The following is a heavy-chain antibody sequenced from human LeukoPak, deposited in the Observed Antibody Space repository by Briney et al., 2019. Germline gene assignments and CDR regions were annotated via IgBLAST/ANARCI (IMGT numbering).Heavy chain of an antibody. D-gene: IGHD4-17*01. CDR3: ARESRGDLYYYYYYMDV. CDR1: GGSISSGSYY. CDR2: IYTSGST. J-gene: IGHJ6*03. Sequence: SQTLSLTCTVSGGSISSGSYYWSWIRQPAGKGLEWIGRIYTSGSTNYNPSLKSRVTISVDTSKNQFSLKLSSVTAADTAVYYRARESRGDLYYYYYYMDVWGKGTTVTVSS. V-gene: IGHV4-61*02.